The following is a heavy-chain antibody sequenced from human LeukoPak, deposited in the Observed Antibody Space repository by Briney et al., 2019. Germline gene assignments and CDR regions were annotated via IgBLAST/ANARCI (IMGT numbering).Heavy chain of an antibody. CDR3: VRDLVATIDHYYYGMDV. CDR2: IYNSVRT. J-gene: IGHJ6*02. CDR1: GGSVSSGSYY. Sequence: SETLSLTCIVSGGSVSSGSYYWSWIRQPPGKGLEWIGYIYNSVRTNYNPSLKSRVTISVDTSKNQLSLKLSSVTAADTAVYFCVRDLVATIDHYYYGMDVWGQGTTVTV. D-gene: IGHD5-12*01. V-gene: IGHV4-61*01.